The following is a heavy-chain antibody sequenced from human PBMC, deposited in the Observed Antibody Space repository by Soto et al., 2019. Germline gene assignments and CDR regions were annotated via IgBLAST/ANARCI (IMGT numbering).Heavy chain of an antibody. V-gene: IGHV1-18*01. D-gene: IGHD4-17*01. CDR2: ISAYNGNT. CDR1: GYTFTSYG. Sequence: QVQLVQSGAEVKKPGASVKVSCKASGYTFTSYGISWVRQAPGQGLEWMGWISAYNGNTNYAQKLQGRVTMTTDTSTSTGYMELRGLGSDDTAVYYCTRDCPPSPSLDYGDYGSGRHASDYWGQGTLVTVSS. J-gene: IGHJ4*02. CDR3: TRDCPPSPSLDYGDYGSGRHASDY.